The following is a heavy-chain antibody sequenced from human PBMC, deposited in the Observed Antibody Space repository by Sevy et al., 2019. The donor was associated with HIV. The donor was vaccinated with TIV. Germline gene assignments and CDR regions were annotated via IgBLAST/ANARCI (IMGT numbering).Heavy chain of an antibody. CDR1: GFTVNSDY. Sequence: GGSLRLSCAASGFTVNSDYMSWVRQAPGKGLEWVSVVYSGGTTYYAESVKGRFTISRDNSKNILYLQMNSLRAEDTAVYYCARHISFGELGSWFDPWGQGTLVTVSS. CDR3: ARHISFGELGSWFDP. V-gene: IGHV3-53*01. D-gene: IGHD3-10*01. J-gene: IGHJ5*02. CDR2: VYSGGTT.